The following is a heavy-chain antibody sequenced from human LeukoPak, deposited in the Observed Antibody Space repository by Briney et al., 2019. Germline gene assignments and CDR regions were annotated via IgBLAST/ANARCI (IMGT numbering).Heavy chain of an antibody. CDR3: VRAVGAVAGPGDWFDP. Sequence: SETLSLTCNVSGGSITTSSFYWGWIRQTPGKGLEWIGTFYYTGDTYYNRSLKSRATIAVDTSKDQFFLALSSVTAADTAVYHCVRAVGAVAGPGDWFDPWGPGTLVTVSS. CDR1: GGSITTSSFY. CDR2: FYYTGDT. J-gene: IGHJ5*02. V-gene: IGHV4-39*01. D-gene: IGHD6-19*01.